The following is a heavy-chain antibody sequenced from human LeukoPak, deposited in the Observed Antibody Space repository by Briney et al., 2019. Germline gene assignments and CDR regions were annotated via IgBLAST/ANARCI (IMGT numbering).Heavy chain of an antibody. CDR1: GFTFSSYA. Sequence: GGSLRLSCAASGFTFSSYAMSWVRQAPGKGLEWVSAISGSGGSTYYADSVKGRFTISRDNSRNTLYLQMTSLRAEDTAVYYCARGNSGHCSGATCYALDYWGQGTLVTVSS. D-gene: IGHD2-2*01. CDR2: ISGSGGST. J-gene: IGHJ4*02. V-gene: IGHV3-23*01. CDR3: ARGNSGHCSGATCYALDY.